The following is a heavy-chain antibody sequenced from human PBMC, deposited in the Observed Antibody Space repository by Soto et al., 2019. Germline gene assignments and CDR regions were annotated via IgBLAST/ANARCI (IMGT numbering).Heavy chain of an antibody. CDR2: ISSSGSTI. CDR3: ARDFTDDSSGYGLYYYYGMDV. V-gene: IGHV3-48*03. D-gene: IGHD3-22*01. Sequence: GGSLRLSCAASGFTFSSYEMNWVRQAPGKGLEWVSYISSSGSTIYYADSVKGRFTISRDNAKNSLYLQMNSLRAEDTAVYYCARDFTDDSSGYGLYYYYGMDVWGQGTTATVS. CDR1: GFTFSSYE. J-gene: IGHJ6*02.